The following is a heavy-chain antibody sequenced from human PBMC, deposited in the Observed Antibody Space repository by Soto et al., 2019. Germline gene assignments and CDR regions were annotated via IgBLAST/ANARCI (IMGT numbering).Heavy chain of an antibody. CDR3: ARVRSPAGRYDY. Sequence: SETLSLTCAVSGGSISSGGYSWSWIRQPPGKGLEWIGYIYHSGSTYYNPSPKSRVTISVDRSKNQFSLKLSSVTAADTAVYYCARVRSPAGRYDYWGQGTLVTVSS. V-gene: IGHV4-30-2*01. J-gene: IGHJ4*02. D-gene: IGHD6-25*01. CDR2: IYHSGST. CDR1: GGSISSGGYS.